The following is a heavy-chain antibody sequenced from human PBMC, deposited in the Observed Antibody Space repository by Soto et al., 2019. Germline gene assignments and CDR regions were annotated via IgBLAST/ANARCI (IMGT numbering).Heavy chain of an antibody. CDR1: GFTFSSYW. D-gene: IGHD3-9*01. CDR3: ARESYDILTGYYYYYGMDV. Sequence: GGSLRLSCAASGFTFSSYWMSWVRQAPGKGLEWVANIKQDGSEKYYVDSVKGRFTISRDNAKNSLYLQMNSLRAEDTAVYYCARESYDILTGYYYYYGMDVWGQGTTVTVSS. V-gene: IGHV3-7*01. J-gene: IGHJ6*02. CDR2: IKQDGSEK.